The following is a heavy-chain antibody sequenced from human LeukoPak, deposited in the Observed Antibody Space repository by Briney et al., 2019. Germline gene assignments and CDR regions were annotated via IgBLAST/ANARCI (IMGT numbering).Heavy chain of an antibody. Sequence: ASVKVSCKASGYTFTGYYMHWVRQAPGQGLEWMGWINPNSGGTNYAQKFQGRVTMTKDTSTSTVYMELSSLRPVDTAVYYCATVGYSQFFDYWGQGTPVTVSS. J-gene: IGHJ4*02. CDR2: INPNSGGT. D-gene: IGHD5-18*01. CDR3: ATVGYSQFFDY. V-gene: IGHV1-2*02. CDR1: GYTFTGYY.